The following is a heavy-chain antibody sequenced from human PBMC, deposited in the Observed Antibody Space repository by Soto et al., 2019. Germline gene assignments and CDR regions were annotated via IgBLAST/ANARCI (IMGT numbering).Heavy chain of an antibody. CDR2: IYDNGIT. CDR1: GGSISGGRYY. Sequence: QVPLQESGPGLVKPSQTLSLTCNVSGGSISGGRYYWNWIRQHPGKGLEWIGNIYDNGITYYNPSLKSRVIISEDTSKNQFSLRLSSVPAADTAGYYCTRYRGFGMDVWGQGTTVTVSS. CDR3: TRYRGFGMDV. J-gene: IGHJ6*02. V-gene: IGHV4-31*03. D-gene: IGHD3-16*02.